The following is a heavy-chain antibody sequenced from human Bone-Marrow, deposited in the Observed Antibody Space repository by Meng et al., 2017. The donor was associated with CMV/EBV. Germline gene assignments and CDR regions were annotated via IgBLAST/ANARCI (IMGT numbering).Heavy chain of an antibody. D-gene: IGHD4-17*01. CDR3: AKVAITTVTKKLPYYFDY. V-gene: IGHV3-21*01. CDR2: ISSSSSCI. Sequence: GGSLRLSCAASGFTFSSYWMSWVRQAPGKGLEWVSSISSSSSCIYYADSVKGRFTISRDNAKNSLYLQMNSLRAEDTAVYYCAKVAITTVTKKLPYYFDYWGQGTLVTVSS. J-gene: IGHJ4*02. CDR1: GFTFSSYW.